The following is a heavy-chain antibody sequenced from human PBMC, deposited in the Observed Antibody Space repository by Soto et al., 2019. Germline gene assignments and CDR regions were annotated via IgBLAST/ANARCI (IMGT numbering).Heavy chain of an antibody. D-gene: IGHD2-21*02. CDR2: ISGSNNNI. CDR3: ATEELCGADCYFFKH. V-gene: IGHV3-48*03. Sequence: EVQLLETGGGSVHVGGSLRLSCAVPGFNLRNYEMNWVRQVPGKGLEWISKISGSNNNIYYADSVQGRFTISRDDANNVLFLQMNSLRGEDTATYHCATEELCGADCYFFKHWGQGTLVTVSS. CDR1: GFNLRNYE. J-gene: IGHJ4*02.